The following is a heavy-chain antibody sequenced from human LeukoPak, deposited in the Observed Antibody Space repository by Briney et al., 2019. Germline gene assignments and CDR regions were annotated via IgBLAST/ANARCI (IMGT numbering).Heavy chain of an antibody. CDR1: GFTFSSYG. Sequence: PGRSLRLSCAASGFTFSSYGMHWVRQAPGKGLEWVAVIWYDGSNKYYADSVKGRFTISRDNSKNTLYLQMNSLRAEDTAVYYCAKHPDYYDSSGYYFDYWGQGTLVTVSS. V-gene: IGHV3-33*06. CDR2: IWYDGSNK. D-gene: IGHD3-22*01. CDR3: AKHPDYYDSSGYYFDY. J-gene: IGHJ4*02.